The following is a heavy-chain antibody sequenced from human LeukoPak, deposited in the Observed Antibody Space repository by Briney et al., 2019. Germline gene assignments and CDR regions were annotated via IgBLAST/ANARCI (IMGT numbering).Heavy chain of an antibody. CDR2: IKQDGSEK. V-gene: IGHV3-7*01. J-gene: IGHJ4*02. Sequence: PGGSLRLSCAASGFTFSTYWMSWVRQAPGKGLEWVANIKQDGSEKYYVDSVKGRFTISRDNAKNSVYLQMNSLRVEDTAVYYCARAGGNSAIDEWHFDYWGQGTLVTVSS. CDR3: ARAGGNSAIDEWHFDY. D-gene: IGHD4-23*01. CDR1: GFTFSTYW.